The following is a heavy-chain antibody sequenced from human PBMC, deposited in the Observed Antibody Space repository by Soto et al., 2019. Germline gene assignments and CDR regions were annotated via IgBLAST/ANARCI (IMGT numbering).Heavy chain of an antibody. CDR1: GYTFTGYY. V-gene: IGHV1-2*04. CDR3: ARGPGYCSGGSCYTPFYYYYGMDV. D-gene: IGHD2-15*01. J-gene: IGHJ6*02. Sequence: ASVKVSCKASGYTFTGYYMHWVRQAPGQGLEWMGWINPNSGGTNYAQKLQGWVTMTRDTSISTAYMELRSLRSDDTAVHYCARGPGYCSGGSCYTPFYYYYGMDVWGQGTTVTVSS. CDR2: INPNSGGT.